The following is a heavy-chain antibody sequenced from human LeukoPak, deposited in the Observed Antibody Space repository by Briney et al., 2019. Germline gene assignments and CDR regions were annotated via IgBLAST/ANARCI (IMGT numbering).Heavy chain of an antibody. CDR3: ARGATVTTFVSSQRDYYYYHGMDV. J-gene: IGHJ6*02. Sequence: GGSLRLSCAASGFTFSNYGMHWVRQAPGKGLEWVAVIWYDGSNKYYADSVKGRFTISRDNSKSTLYLQMNSLRAEDTAVYYCARGATVTTFVSSQRDYYYYHGMDVWGQGTTVTVSS. CDR2: IWYDGSNK. CDR1: GFTFSNYG. D-gene: IGHD4-17*01. V-gene: IGHV3-33*01.